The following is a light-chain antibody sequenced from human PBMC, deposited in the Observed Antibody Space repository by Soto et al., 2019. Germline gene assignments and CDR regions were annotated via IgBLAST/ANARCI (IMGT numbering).Light chain of an antibody. V-gene: IGKV3-11*01. J-gene: IGKJ5*01. CDR3: QQRSNWIT. Sequence: EIVLTQSPATLSLSPEERATIYCRTSQSVSSYLAWYQQKHGQAPRLLIYDASNRATVFPARFSGSGSGIDFTLTISSLEPEDFAVYYCQQRSNWITFGQGTRLEIK. CDR1: QSVSSY. CDR2: DAS.